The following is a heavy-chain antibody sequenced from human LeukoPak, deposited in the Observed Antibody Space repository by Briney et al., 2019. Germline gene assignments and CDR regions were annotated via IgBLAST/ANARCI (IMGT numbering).Heavy chain of an antibody. Sequence: GGSLRLSCAASGFTFSSYSMNWVRQAPGKGLEWVSSISSSSSYIYYANSVKGRFTISRDNAKNSLYLQMNSLRAEDTAVYYCAFNSGYSSAWSPDYWGQGTLVTVSS. D-gene: IGHD6-19*01. CDR3: AFNSGYSSAWSPDY. CDR1: GFTFSSYS. V-gene: IGHV3-21*01. J-gene: IGHJ4*02. CDR2: ISSSSSYI.